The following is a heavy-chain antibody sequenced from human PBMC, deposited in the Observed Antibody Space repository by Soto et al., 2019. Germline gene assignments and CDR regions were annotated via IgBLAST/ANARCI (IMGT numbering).Heavy chain of an antibody. CDR1: GFSFSNYW. V-gene: IGHV3-7*01. D-gene: IGHD3-22*01. CDR3: AIVAHYYDNRAYRWFES. CDR2: IKEDGSEK. Sequence: EVQLVDSGGGLVQPGGSLRLSCAASGFSFSNYWMSWVRQAPGKGLEWVANIKEDGSEKYYVDSVKGRFTVSRDKAENTLYLQMSRLRVEDTAVYYCAIVAHYYDNRAYRWFESWGHGTLVTVSS. J-gene: IGHJ5*01.